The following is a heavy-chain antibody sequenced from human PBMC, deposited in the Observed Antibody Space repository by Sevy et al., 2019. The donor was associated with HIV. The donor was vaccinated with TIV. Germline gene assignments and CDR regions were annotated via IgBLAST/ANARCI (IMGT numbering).Heavy chain of an antibody. D-gene: IGHD2-2*01. V-gene: IGHV4-39*01. Sequence: SQTLSLTCTVSGGSINSSSHFWGWIRQPPGKGLEWIGNIYYSGTTYYSLSLKSRVTISIDTSKKQFSLKLSSMTAADTAVYYCARHFGYLIVVTPSISHPDYWYFDLWGRGTLVTVSS. CDR1: GGSINSSSHF. CDR2: IYYSGTT. CDR3: ARHFGYLIVVTPSISHPDYWYFDL. J-gene: IGHJ2*01.